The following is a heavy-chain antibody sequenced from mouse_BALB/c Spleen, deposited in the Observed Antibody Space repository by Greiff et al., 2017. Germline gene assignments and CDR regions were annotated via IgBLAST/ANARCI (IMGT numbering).Heavy chain of an antibody. Sequence: VQLQQSGPELVKPGASVKIPCKASGYTFTDYNMDWVKQSHGKSLEWIGDINPNNGGTIYNQKFKGKATLTVDKSSSTAYMELRSLTSEDTAVYYCARGSFYDGFAYWGQGTLVTVSA. CDR1: GYTFTDYN. CDR2: INPNNGGT. J-gene: IGHJ3*01. D-gene: IGHD2-3*01. V-gene: IGHV1-18*01. CDR3: ARGSFYDGFAY.